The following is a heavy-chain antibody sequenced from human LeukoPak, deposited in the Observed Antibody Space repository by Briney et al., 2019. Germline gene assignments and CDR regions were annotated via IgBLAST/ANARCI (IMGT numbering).Heavy chain of an antibody. J-gene: IGHJ4*02. D-gene: IGHD5-12*01. Sequence: GKSLRLSCAASGFTFSSHGMHWVRQAPGKGLEWVAVIWYDGSKEFYANSVKGRFAVSRDNSKSTLYLQMDSLRAEDTAVYYCAKCGNSGCHLIDYWGQGTLVTISS. CDR1: GFTFSSHG. CDR3: AKCGNSGCHLIDY. V-gene: IGHV3-33*06. CDR2: IWYDGSKE.